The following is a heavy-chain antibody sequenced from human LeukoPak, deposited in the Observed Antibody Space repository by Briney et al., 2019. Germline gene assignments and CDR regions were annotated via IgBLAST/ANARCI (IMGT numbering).Heavy chain of an antibody. CDR3: AKVHLTYYYDSSGYGFQDY. Sequence: GGSLRLSCAASEFTFSSYAMHWVRQAPGKGLEWVAVISYDGTNKYYIDSVKGRFTISRDNSKNTLYLQMNSLRAEDTAVYYCAKVHLTYYYDSSGYGFQDYWGQGALVTVSS. CDR1: EFTFSSYA. J-gene: IGHJ4*02. D-gene: IGHD3-22*01. CDR2: ISYDGTNK. V-gene: IGHV3-30*18.